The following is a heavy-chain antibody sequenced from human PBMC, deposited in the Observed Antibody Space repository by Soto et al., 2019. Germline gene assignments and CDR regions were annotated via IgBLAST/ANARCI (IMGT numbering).Heavy chain of an antibody. J-gene: IGHJ4*02. CDR1: GGSISSGDDY. D-gene: IGHD3-22*01. CDR3: ARLRSSSGLVYYFFDY. Sequence: SETLSLTCTVSGGSISSGDDYWSWIRQPPGKGLEWIGHISHSGSTFYNPSPKSRVTLSEDTSKNQFSLRLSSVTAADTAVYYCARLRSSSGLVYYFFDYWGQGTLVTVSS. V-gene: IGHV4-30-4*01. CDR2: ISHSGST.